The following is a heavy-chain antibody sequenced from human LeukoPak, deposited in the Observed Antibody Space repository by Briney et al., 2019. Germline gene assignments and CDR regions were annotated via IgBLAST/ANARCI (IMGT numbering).Heavy chain of an antibody. D-gene: IGHD3-3*01. CDR2: IKNKGDGGTT. V-gene: IGHV3-15*01. Sequence: GGSLRLSCVASGFTFNEAWMSWVRQAPGKGLEWVGHIKNKGDGGTTDYAAPVKGRFTISRDDSKNTLYLQMNSLKTEDTAVYHCSTDEWTWGQGTLVSVSS. CDR1: GFTFNEAW. J-gene: IGHJ4*02. CDR3: STDEWT.